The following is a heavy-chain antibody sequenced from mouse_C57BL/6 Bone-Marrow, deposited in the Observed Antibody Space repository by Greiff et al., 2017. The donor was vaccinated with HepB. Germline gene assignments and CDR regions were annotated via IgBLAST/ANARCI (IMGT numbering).Heavy chain of an antibody. CDR1: GFTFSSYG. Sequence: EVKLVESGGDLVKPGGSLKLSCAASGFTFSSYGMSWVRQTPDKRLEWVATISSGGSYTYYPDSVKGRFTISRDNAKNTLYLQMSSLKSEDTAMYYCARRDGYYGYAVDYWGQGTSVTVSS. CDR3: ARRDGYYGYAVDY. D-gene: IGHD2-3*01. V-gene: IGHV5-6*02. CDR2: ISSGGSYT. J-gene: IGHJ4*01.